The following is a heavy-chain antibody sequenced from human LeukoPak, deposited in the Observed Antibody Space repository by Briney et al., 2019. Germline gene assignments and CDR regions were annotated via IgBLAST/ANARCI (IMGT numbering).Heavy chain of an antibody. Sequence: SQTLSLTCTVSGGSISSGGYYWSWIRQPPGKGLEWIGYIYHGGSTYYNPSLKSRVTISVDRSKNQFSLKLSSVTAADTAVYYCARDAPGSGSYYGDYYYMDVWGKGTTVTVSS. V-gene: IGHV4-30-2*01. CDR1: GGSISSGGYY. D-gene: IGHD3-10*01. J-gene: IGHJ6*03. CDR2: IYHGGST. CDR3: ARDAPGSGSYYGDYYYMDV.